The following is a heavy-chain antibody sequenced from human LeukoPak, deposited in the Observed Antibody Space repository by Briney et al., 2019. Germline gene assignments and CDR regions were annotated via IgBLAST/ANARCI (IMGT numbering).Heavy chain of an antibody. V-gene: IGHV4-4*07. J-gene: IGHJ4*02. CDR2: IYTSGTT. CDR3: AREGTTRPLDY. Sequence: SETLSLTCTVSGGSISSYYWSWIRQPAGKGLEWIGRIYTSGTTNYNPSLKSRVTMSVDTSKNQFSLNLTSVTVADTAVYYCAREGTTRPLDYWGQGTLVTVSS. D-gene: IGHD6-6*01. CDR1: GGSISSYY.